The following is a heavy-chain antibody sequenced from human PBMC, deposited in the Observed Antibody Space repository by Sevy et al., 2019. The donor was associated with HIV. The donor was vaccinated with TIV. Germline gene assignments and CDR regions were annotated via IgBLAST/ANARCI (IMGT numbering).Heavy chain of an antibody. CDR2: INRDGTRT. Sequence: GGSLRLSCAASGFTFSNYWMHWVRQAPGKGLVWVSRINRDGTRTTYADSVKGRFTISRDNAKNTLHLQMNSLRAEDTAVYFCARDLYLFDYWGQGTLVTVSS. V-gene: IGHV3-74*03. CDR3: ARDLYLFDY. J-gene: IGHJ4*02. CDR1: GFTFSNYW.